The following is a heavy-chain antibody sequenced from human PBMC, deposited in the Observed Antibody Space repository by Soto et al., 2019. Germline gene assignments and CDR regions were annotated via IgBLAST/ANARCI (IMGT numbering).Heavy chain of an antibody. CDR3: AEAAGRGGGSYGY. J-gene: IGHJ4*02. V-gene: IGHV1-2*02. D-gene: IGHD3-16*01. CDR1: GYTFTGYY. Sequence: QVPLVQSGAEVKKPGASVKVSCKASGYTFTGYYMRWVRQAPGQGLEWMGWINPNSGGTNYAQKFQGRVTMTRATSIETAYLGGSRLRSEATAGCYGAEAAGRGGGSYGYWGQGTLVTVSS. CDR2: INPNSGGT.